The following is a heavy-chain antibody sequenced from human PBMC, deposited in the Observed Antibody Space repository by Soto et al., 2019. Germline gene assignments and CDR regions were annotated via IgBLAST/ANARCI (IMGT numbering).Heavy chain of an antibody. CDR3: ARHAARRVYDILTGPPGDWFDP. V-gene: IGHV5-10-1*01. J-gene: IGHJ5*02. D-gene: IGHD3-9*01. Sequence: GESLKISCKGSGYSFTSYWISWVRQMPGKGLEWMGRIDPSDSYTNYSPSFQGHVTISADKSISTAYLQWSSLKASDTAMYYCARHAARRVYDILTGPPGDWFDPWGQGTLVTVSS. CDR1: GYSFTSYW. CDR2: IDPSDSYT.